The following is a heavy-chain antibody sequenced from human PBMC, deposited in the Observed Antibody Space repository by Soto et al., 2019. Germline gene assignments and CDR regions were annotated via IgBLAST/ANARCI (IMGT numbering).Heavy chain of an antibody. CDR3: ARLGDGYSSSSYYDYGMDV. J-gene: IGHJ6*02. CDR1: GYSFTSYW. V-gene: IGHV5-51*01. CDR2: IYPVDSDT. D-gene: IGHD6-6*01. Sequence: GESLKISCKGSGYSFTSYWIGWVRQMPGKGLEWMGIIYPVDSDTRYSPSFQGQVTISADKSISTAYLQWSSLKASDNAKYYSARLGDGYSSSSYYDYGMDVWGQGTTVTVSS.